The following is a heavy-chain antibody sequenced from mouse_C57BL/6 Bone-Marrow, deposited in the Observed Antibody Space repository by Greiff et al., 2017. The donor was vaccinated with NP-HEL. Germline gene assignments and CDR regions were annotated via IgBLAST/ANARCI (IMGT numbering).Heavy chain of an antibody. CDR1: GYTFTSYG. CDR2: IDPSDSYT. Sequence: QVQLQQPGAELVMPGASVKLSCKASGYTFTSYGMHWVKQRPGQGLEWIGEIDPSDSYTNYNHKFKGKSTLTVDKSSSTAYMQLSSLTSEDSAVYYCARWRGLRRREFDYWGQGTTLTVSS. J-gene: IGHJ2*01. CDR3: ARWRGLRRREFDY. D-gene: IGHD2-4*01. V-gene: IGHV1-69*01.